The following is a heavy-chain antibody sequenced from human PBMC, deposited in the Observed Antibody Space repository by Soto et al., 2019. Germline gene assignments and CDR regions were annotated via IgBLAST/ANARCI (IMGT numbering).Heavy chain of an antibody. D-gene: IGHD2-15*01. J-gene: IGHJ3*02. CDR1: GFTFSSYA. CDR2: ISGSGGST. V-gene: IGHV3-23*01. CDR3: AKPGYCSGGRCLDAFDI. Sequence: GGSLRLSCAASGFTFSSYAMSWVRQAPGKGLEWVSAISGSGGSTYYADSVKGRFTISRDNSKNTLYLQMNSLRAEDTAVYYSAKPGYCSGGRCLDAFDIWGQGTMVTVSS.